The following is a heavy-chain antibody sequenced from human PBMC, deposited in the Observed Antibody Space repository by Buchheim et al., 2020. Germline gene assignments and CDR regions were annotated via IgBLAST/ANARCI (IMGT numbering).Heavy chain of an antibody. CDR1: GGSFSGYY. CDR2: INHSGST. V-gene: IGHV4-34*01. D-gene: IGHD3-10*01. J-gene: IGHJ4*02. CDR3: ARGTGRTRGSGQLGY. Sequence: QVQLQQWGAGLLKPSETLSLTCAVYGGSFSGYYWSWIRQPPGKGLEWIGEINHSGSTNYNPSLKSRVTISVDTSKNQFSLKLSSVTAADTAVYYCARGTGRTRGSGQLGYWGQGTL.